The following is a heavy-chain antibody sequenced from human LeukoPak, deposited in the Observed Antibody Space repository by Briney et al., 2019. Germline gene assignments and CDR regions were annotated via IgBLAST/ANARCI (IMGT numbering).Heavy chain of an antibody. Sequence: GGFLRLSCAASGFTFSTYWMHWVRRAPGKGLVWVSRINSDGSTTNYAYSVKGRFTISRDNAKNTLYLQMNSLRAEDTAVYYCARSRVGVTNAFDIWGQGTMVTVSS. CDR2: INSDGSTT. CDR1: GFTFSTYW. J-gene: IGHJ3*02. CDR3: ARSRVGVTNAFDI. D-gene: IGHD1-26*01. V-gene: IGHV3-74*01.